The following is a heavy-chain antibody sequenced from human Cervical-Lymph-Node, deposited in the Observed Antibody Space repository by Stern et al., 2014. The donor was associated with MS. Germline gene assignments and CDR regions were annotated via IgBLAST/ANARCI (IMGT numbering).Heavy chain of an antibody. Sequence: EVQLVESGGDLLQPGRSLRLSCVASGFTFDDFAMHWVRQAPGKGLEWVSGISWSSGSIGYADSVRGRFTIARDNAKNSLYLQINSLRAEDTALYYCAKGLGYCDGTSCNHYYYYGMDVWGQGTTVTVSS. CDR3: AKGLGYCDGTSCNHYYYYGMDV. D-gene: IGHD2-2*01. CDR1: GFTFDDFA. J-gene: IGHJ6*02. CDR2: ISWSSGSI. V-gene: IGHV3-9*01.